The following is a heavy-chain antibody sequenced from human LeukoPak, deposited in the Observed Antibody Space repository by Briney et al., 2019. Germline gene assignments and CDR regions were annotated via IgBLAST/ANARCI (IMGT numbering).Heavy chain of an antibody. CDR1: GFSFSYYW. D-gene: IGHD3-10*01. CDR2: TNQDGSQK. J-gene: IGHJ4*02. Sequence: GGSLRLSCAASGFSFSYYWMTWARQAPGKGLEWVANTNQDGSQKNYLDSVRGRFTISRDNAKSSLYLQMNSLRVDDTAVYFCLGSASYTHWGQGTLVTVSS. V-gene: IGHV3-7*01. CDR3: LGSASYTH.